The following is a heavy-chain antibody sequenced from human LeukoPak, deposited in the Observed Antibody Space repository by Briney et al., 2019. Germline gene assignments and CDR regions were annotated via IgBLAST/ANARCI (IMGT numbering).Heavy chain of an antibody. J-gene: IGHJ6*04. D-gene: IGHD2-15*01. V-gene: IGHV3-33*01. CDR3: ARDRGCSGGSCYSNYYYYGMDV. Sequence: GRSLRLSCAASGFTFSSYGMHWVRQAPGKGLEWVAVIWYDGSNKYYADSVKGRFTISRDNSKNTLYLQMNSLGAEDTAVYYCARDRGCSGGSCYSNYYYYGMDVWGKGTTVTVSS. CDR2: IWYDGSNK. CDR1: GFTFSSYG.